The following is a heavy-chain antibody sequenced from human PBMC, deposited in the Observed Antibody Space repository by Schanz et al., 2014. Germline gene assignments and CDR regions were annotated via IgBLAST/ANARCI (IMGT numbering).Heavy chain of an antibody. CDR1: GFTFSSYS. Sequence: EVQLVESGGGLVKPGGSLTLSCTASGFTFSSYSMNWVRQAPGKGLEWVSYVSRSTPDIYYADSVKGRFTVSRDNAENALYLQMNSLRAEDTAVYYCLAPDYGMDVWGQGTTVTVSS. CDR3: LAPDYGMDV. J-gene: IGHJ6*02. CDR2: VSRSTPDI. V-gene: IGHV3-48*01.